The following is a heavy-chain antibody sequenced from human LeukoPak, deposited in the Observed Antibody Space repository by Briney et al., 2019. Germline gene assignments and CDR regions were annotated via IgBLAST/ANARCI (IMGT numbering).Heavy chain of an antibody. D-gene: IGHD1-26*01. Sequence: GGSLRLSCAASGFTFSRHVMTWVRQAPGKGLEWVSIIYSGGSTSYADSVKGRFTISRDNSKNTLYLQMNSLRAEDTAVYYCARDVVGATYFDWGQGTLVTVSS. CDR3: ARDVVGATYFD. V-gene: IGHV3-53*01. CDR2: IYSGGST. CDR1: GFTFSRHV. J-gene: IGHJ4*02.